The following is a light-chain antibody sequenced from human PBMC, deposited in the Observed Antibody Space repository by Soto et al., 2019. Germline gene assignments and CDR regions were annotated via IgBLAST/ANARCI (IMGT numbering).Light chain of an antibody. CDR1: KNDIGVYDF. CDR2: EVV. Sequence: QSVLTQPASVSGSPGQTITISCTGTKNDIGVYDFVSWYQHHPGKAPRLIIYEVVQRPSGVPDRFSGSKSGNTASLTVSGLQAEDEADYFCKSYAGSNTYVFGSGTKVTVL. CDR3: KSYAGSNTYV. V-gene: IGLV2-8*01. J-gene: IGLJ1*01.